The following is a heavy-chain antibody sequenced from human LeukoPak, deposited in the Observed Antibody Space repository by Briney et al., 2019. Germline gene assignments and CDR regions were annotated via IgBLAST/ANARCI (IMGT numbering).Heavy chain of an antibody. CDR2: ISSSSNI. V-gene: IGHV3-21*01. D-gene: IGHD6-19*01. CDR3: ARSIAVARYYFDY. J-gene: IGHJ4*02. CDR1: GFTFSGYS. Sequence: KPGGSLRLSCAASGFTFSGYSMNWVRQAPGKGLEWVSSISSSSNIYYADSVKGRFTISRDNAKNSPYLQMNSLRAEDTAVYYCARSIAVARYYFDYWGQGTLVTVSS.